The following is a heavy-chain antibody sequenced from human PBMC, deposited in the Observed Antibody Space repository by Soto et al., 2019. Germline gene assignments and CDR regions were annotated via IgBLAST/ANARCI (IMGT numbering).Heavy chain of an antibody. CDR3: ARDYYDSSGYYLDY. CDR1: GGTFSSYA. D-gene: IGHD3-22*01. CDR2: IIPIFGTA. V-gene: IGHV1-69*01. J-gene: IGHJ4*02. Sequence: QVQLVQSGAEVKKPGSSVKVSCKASGGTFSSYAISWVRQAPGQGLEWMGGIIPIFGTANYAQKFQGRVTITADESTSTDYMELSSLRSEDTAVDYCARDYYDSSGYYLDYWGQGTLVTVSS.